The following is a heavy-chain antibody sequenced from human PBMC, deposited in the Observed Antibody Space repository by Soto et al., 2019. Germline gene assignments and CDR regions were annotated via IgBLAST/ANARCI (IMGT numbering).Heavy chain of an antibody. V-gene: IGHV1-69*13. Sequence: SVKVSCKPSGGTFSSHSINWVRQAPGQGLEWMGGIIPIFGPANFAKKFQGRVTITADESTTTAYMELSSLTSEDTAVYYCATGSFTSTGGRIGYHYNAMDVWGQGTTVTVSS. CDR3: ATGSFTSTGGRIGYHYNAMDV. J-gene: IGHJ6*02. CDR1: GGTFSSHS. CDR2: IIPIFGPA. D-gene: IGHD1-1*01.